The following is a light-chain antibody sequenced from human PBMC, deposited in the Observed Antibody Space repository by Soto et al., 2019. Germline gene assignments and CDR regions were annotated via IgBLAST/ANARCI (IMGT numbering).Light chain of an antibody. CDR3: CSFAGDNVPYL. CDR1: RSNIGAGYD. V-gene: IGLV1-40*01. CDR2: ANN. Sequence: QSVLTQPPSVSGAPGQRVTISCTGSRSNIGAGYDVHWYQQLPGTAPKLLIYANNIRPSGVPGRFSGSKSGTSASLTISALQPEDEADYFCCSFAGDNVPYLFGTGTKVTVL. J-gene: IGLJ1*01.